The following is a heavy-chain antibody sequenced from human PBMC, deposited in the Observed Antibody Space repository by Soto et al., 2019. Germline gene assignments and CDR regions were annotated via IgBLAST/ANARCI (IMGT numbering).Heavy chain of an antibody. CDR2: ISSSGST. CDR1: GDSITSNY. V-gene: IGHV4-59*01. J-gene: IGHJ4*02. CDR3: AREINRYFDS. Sequence: SETLSLTCTVSGDSITSNYWSWIRQPPGKGLEWIGHISSSGSTDYNPALKSRVTISKDTSKNQFSLHLSSVTAADTAVYVCAREINRYFDSWGQGSVVTVS.